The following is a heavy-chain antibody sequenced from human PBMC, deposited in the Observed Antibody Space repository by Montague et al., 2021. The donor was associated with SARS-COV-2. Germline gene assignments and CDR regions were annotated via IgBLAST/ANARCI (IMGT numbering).Heavy chain of an antibody. J-gene: IGHJ5*02. D-gene: IGHD4-23*01. CDR3: ARDRGDIYGGNSAWFDP. V-gene: IGHV4-61*03. CDR1: GASISTGSDY. CDR2: FYYSGGS. Sequence: SGTLSLTCTVSGASISTGSDYWTWIRQRPGRGLEWIGNFYYSGGSTYNPSLKSRVTISADTSKNLFSLTLKSVTASDTAVYYCARDRGDIYGGNSAWFDPWGQGTLVTVS.